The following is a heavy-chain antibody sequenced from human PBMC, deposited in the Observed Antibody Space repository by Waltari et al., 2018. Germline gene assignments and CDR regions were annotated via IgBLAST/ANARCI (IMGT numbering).Heavy chain of an antibody. CDR3: VRGRGWALWSDFAI. Sequence: QVQLQESGPGLVKPSGTLSLTCAGSGGSSSSRNWWGWVRQSPGKGLEWIGEIYHTGSSNYNPSRRSQATILVDKSKNRISLNLTSVIAADTAIYYCVRGRGWALWSDFAIWVQGTMVTVSS. D-gene: IGHD6-19*01. CDR2: IYHTGSS. J-gene: IGHJ3*02. V-gene: IGHV4-4*02. CDR1: GGSSSSRNW.